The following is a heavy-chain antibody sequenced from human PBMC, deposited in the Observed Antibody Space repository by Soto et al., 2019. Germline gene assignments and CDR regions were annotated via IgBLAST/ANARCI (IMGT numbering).Heavy chain of an antibody. Sequence: EVQLVESGGGLVQPGESLRLSCAASGFTVSSNYMSWVRQAPGKGLEWVSVIYSGGSTHYADSVKGRFTISRDNSKNTLYLQMNSLRAEDTAVYYCAREYYDSSGYQTNWGQGTLVTVSS. D-gene: IGHD3-22*01. CDR1: GFTVSSNY. V-gene: IGHV3-66*01. CDR3: AREYYDSSGYQTN. J-gene: IGHJ4*02. CDR2: IYSGGST.